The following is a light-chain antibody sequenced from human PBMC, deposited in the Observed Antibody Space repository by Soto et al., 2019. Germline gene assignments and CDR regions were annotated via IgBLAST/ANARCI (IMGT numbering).Light chain of an antibody. CDR2: GAS. CDR1: QSVTPN. CDR3: QQYDKWPIT. J-gene: IGKJ5*01. Sequence: EIVMTQSPATLSVSPGERATLSCRASQSVTPNLAWYQQRPGQAPRLLIYGASTRATDIPGRFSGSGSGTEFTLTISSLQSDESAVYYCQQYDKWPITFGRGTRLEIK. V-gene: IGKV3-15*01.